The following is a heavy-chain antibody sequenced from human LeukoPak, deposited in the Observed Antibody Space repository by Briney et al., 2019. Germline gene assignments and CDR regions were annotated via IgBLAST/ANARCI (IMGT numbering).Heavy chain of an antibody. V-gene: IGHV4-61*02. Sequence: PSETLSLTRTVSGGSISSGSYYWSWIRQSAGKGLEWIGRIYSTGSTSYNPSLESRVTISRDASKNQFSLNLSSVTAADTAVYYCARVRGFYYYMDVWGKGTTVTVSS. CDR3: ARVRGFYYYMDV. CDR1: GGSISSGSYY. CDR2: IYSTGST. J-gene: IGHJ6*03. D-gene: IGHD3-16*01.